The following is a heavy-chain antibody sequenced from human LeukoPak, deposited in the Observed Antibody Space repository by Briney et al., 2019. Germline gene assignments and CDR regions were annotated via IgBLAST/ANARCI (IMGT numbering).Heavy chain of an antibody. CDR1: GGSISSRSGSYY. V-gene: IGHV4-39*02. D-gene: IGHD6-19*01. J-gene: IGHJ4*02. CDR3: AREVAGTPWIDY. Sequence: SETLSLTCTVSGGSISSRSGSYYWGWIRQPPGKGLEWIGNIYYNGGTYNNPSLKSRVTISVDTSKNQFSLKLNSVTATDTAVYYCAREVAGTPWIDYWGQGTLVTVSS. CDR2: IYYNGGT.